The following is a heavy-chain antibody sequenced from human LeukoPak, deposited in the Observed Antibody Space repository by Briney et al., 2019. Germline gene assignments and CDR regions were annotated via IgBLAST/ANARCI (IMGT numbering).Heavy chain of an antibody. V-gene: IGHV3-7*04. CDR1: GFTFTTYW. CDR2: IKQDGSDK. J-gene: IGHJ4*02. D-gene: IGHD6-13*01. CDR3: ARVAAAVPDY. Sequence: GSLRLSCAASGFTFTTYWMTWVRQAPGKGLEWVANIKQDGSDKYCMDSVKGRFTISRDNANNALYLQMNSLRDEDTAVYYCARVAAAVPDYWGQGTLVTVSS.